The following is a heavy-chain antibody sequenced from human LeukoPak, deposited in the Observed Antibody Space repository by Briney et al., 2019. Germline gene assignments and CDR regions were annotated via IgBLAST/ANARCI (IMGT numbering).Heavy chain of an antibody. D-gene: IGHD3-3*01. CDR1: GFTFSNYA. J-gene: IGHJ4*02. V-gene: IGHV3-23*01. Sequence: GGSLRLSCAASGFTFSNYAMSWVRQAPGKGLEWVSAISGSGGSTYYADSVKGRFTISRDNSKNTLYVQMNSLRAEDTAVYYCAKSGPGRFLEWLPGYFDYWGQGTLVTVSS. CDR3: AKSGPGRFLEWLPGYFDY. CDR2: ISGSGGST.